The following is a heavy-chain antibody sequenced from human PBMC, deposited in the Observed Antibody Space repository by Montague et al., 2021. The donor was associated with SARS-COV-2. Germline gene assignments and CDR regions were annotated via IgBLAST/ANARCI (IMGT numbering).Heavy chain of an antibody. D-gene: IGHD3-10*01. V-gene: IGHV4-34*01. CDR3: ARGLSGRLWFGGLLFWFDP. J-gene: IGHJ5*02. CDR2: INHSGST. Sequence: SETLSLTCAVYGGSFSGYYWSWIRQPPGKGLEWIGEINHSGSTNYNPSLKSRVTISVDTSKNQFSLKLSSVTAADTAVYYCARGLSGRLWFGGLLFWFDPWGQGTLVTVSS. CDR1: GGSFSGYY.